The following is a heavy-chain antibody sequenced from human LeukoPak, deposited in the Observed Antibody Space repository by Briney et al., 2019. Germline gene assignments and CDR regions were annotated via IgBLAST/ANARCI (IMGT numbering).Heavy chain of an antibody. V-gene: IGHV3-30*02. Sequence: GGSLRLSCAASGFTFTTYGMHWVRQAPGEGLEWVAFIRYDGSNKYYADSVKGRFTISRDNPKNTLYLQMNSLRAEDAAVYYCSKGGNSNYYYYMDVWGKGTTVTVSS. J-gene: IGHJ6*03. CDR3: SKGGNSNYYYYMDV. D-gene: IGHD4-23*01. CDR2: IRYDGSNK. CDR1: GFTFTTYG.